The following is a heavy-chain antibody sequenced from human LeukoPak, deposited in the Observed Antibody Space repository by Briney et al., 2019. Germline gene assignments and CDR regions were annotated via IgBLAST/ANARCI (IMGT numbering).Heavy chain of an antibody. V-gene: IGHV3-9*03. Sequence: GGSLRLSCAASGFTFDDYAMHWVRQAPGKGLEWVSGISWNSGSIGYADSVRGRFTISRDNAKNSLYLQMNSLRAEDMALYCCAMGLVGSSIADFFDYWGQGTLVTVSS. CDR1: GFTFDDYA. D-gene: IGHD6-6*01. CDR2: ISWNSGSI. J-gene: IGHJ4*02. CDR3: AMGLVGSSIADFFDY.